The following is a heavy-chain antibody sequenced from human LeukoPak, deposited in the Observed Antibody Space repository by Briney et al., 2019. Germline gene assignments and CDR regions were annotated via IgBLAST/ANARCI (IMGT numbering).Heavy chain of an antibody. CDR1: GISFRNYA. D-gene: IGHD3-10*01. Sequence: GGSLRLSCAASGISFRNYAMSWVRQAPARGPEWVSSLRGNDETFYADSVKGRFTLSRDDSRNTVYLQLNNLRVEDTAIYYCARASWVSDPDAVRWGQGTQVTVSS. J-gene: IGHJ4*02. V-gene: IGHV3-23*01. CDR3: ARASWVSDPDAVR. CDR2: LRGNDET.